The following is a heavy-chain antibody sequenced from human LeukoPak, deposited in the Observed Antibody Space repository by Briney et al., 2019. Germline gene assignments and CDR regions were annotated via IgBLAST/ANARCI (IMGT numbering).Heavy chain of an antibody. CDR2: ISGSGGST. V-gene: IGHV3-23*01. Sequence: GGSLRLSCAASGSTLTSYAMSWVRQAPGKGLEWVSAISGSGGSTYYADSVKGRFTISRDNSKNTLYLQMNSLRAEDTAVYYCAAPYYYGSGSYVFFDYWGQGTLVTVSS. CDR3: AAPYYYGSGSYVFFDY. J-gene: IGHJ4*02. D-gene: IGHD3-10*01. CDR1: GSTLTSYA.